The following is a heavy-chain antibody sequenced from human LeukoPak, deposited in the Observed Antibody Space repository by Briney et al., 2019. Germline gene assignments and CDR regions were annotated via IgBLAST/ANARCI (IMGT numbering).Heavy chain of an antibody. J-gene: IGHJ4*02. CDR1: GGSISSYY. V-gene: IGHV4-59*01. CDR3: ARGGKGYSYAYFDY. CDR2: IYYSGST. Sequence: KPSETLSLTCTVSGGSISSYYWSWIRQPPGKGLEWIGYIYYSGSTNYNPSLKNRVTISVDTSKNQFSLKLSSVTAADTAVYYCARGGKGYSYAYFDYWGQGTLVTVSS. D-gene: IGHD5-18*01.